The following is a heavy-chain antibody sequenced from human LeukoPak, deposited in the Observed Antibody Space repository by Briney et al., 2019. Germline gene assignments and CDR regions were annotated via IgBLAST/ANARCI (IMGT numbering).Heavy chain of an antibody. CDR2: MYHTGST. CDR3: AMSKKGLASYFDY. D-gene: IGHD6-13*01. V-gene: IGHV4-59*08. CDR1: GGSISSYY. Sequence: PSETLSLTCTVSGGSISSYYWSWIPQPPGKGLECVGYMYHTGSTNYNPSLKSRVTISVDTSKNQFSLKLSSVTAADTAVYYCAMSKKGLASYFDYWGQGTLVTVSS. J-gene: IGHJ4*02.